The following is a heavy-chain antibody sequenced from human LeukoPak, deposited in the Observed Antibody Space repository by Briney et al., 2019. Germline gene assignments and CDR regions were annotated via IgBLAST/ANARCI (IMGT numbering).Heavy chain of an antibody. CDR2: IYYSGST. Sequence: SETLSLTCTVSGGSISSYYWSWIRQPPGKGLEWIGYIYYSGSTNYNPSLKSRVTISVDTSKNQFSLKLSSVTAADTAVYYCAGSVDYWSGGRCYSLFDYLGQGTLVTVSS. CDR1: GGSISSYY. J-gene: IGHJ4*02. CDR3: AGSVDYWSGGRCYSLFDY. V-gene: IGHV4-59*01. D-gene: IGHD2-15*01.